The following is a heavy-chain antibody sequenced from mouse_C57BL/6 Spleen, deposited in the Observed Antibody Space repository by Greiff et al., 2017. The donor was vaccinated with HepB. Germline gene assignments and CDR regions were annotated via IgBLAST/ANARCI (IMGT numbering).Heavy chain of an antibody. J-gene: IGHJ3*01. V-gene: IGHV14-1*01. CDR1: GFNIKDYY. CDR2: IDPEDGDT. D-gene: IGHD1-1*01. CDR3: TTPSNYYGSSPWFAY. Sequence: EVQLQQSGAELVRPGASVKLSCTASGFNIKDYYMHWVKQRPEQGLEWIGRIDPEDGDTEYAPKFQGKATMTADTSSNTANLQLSSLTPEDTAVYYCTTPSNYYGSSPWFAYWGQGTLVTVSA.